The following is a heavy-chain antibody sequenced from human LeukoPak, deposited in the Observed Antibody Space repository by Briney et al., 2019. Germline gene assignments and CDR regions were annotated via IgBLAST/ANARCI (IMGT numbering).Heavy chain of an antibody. CDR2: ISYDGSNK. CDR3: ARDPGGDSSGYSNPPFDY. J-gene: IGHJ4*02. V-gene: IGHV3-30-3*01. Sequence: GGSLRLSCAASGFTFSSYAMHWVRQAPGKGLEWVAVISYDGSNKYYADSVKGRFTISRDNSKNTLYLQMNSLRAEDTAVYYCARDPGGDSSGYSNPPFDYWGQGTLVTVSS. D-gene: IGHD3-22*01. CDR1: GFTFSSYA.